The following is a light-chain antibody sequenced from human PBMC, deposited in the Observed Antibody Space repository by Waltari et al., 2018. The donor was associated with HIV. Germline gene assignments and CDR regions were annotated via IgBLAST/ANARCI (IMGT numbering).Light chain of an antibody. V-gene: IGKV1-5*03. CDR3: HQYSDYLGS. CDR2: KAT. CDR1: QNVGAW. Sequence: DIHMSQSPPTLTASIGDRVNITCRASQNVGAWLAWYQQKPGEAPNLLIYKATNVEGGVPSRFSGSASGTDFTLTIDSLHPDDFATYYCHQYSDYLGSFGQGTKEEVK. J-gene: IGKJ1*01.